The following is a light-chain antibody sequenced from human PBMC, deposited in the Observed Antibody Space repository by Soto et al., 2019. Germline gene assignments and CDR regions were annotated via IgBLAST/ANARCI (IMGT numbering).Light chain of an antibody. Sequence: QSALTQPASVSGSPGQSITISCTGTSSDVGIYKLVSWYQQHPGKAPKLMIYEGSKRPSGVSNRFSGSKSGNTASLTISGLQAEYEADYYCCSYAGSSTWVFGGGTKLTVL. CDR2: EGS. V-gene: IGLV2-23*01. J-gene: IGLJ3*02. CDR3: CSYAGSSTWV. CDR1: SSDVGIYKL.